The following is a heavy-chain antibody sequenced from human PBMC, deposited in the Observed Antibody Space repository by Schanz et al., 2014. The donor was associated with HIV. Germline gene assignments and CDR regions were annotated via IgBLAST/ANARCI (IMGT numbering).Heavy chain of an antibody. Sequence: QVQLVESGGGVVQPGRSLRLSCAASGFTFDNYGMHWVRQAPGKGLEWVSVISYDGRNKLYADSVKGRFTISRDNSKNTMYLKMNSLRVDDTAVYYCARDYHWNWFDPWGQGTLVTVSS. V-gene: IGHV3-30*03. CDR3: ARDYHWNWFDP. J-gene: IGHJ5*02. D-gene: IGHD1-20*01. CDR1: GFTFDNYG. CDR2: ISYDGRNK.